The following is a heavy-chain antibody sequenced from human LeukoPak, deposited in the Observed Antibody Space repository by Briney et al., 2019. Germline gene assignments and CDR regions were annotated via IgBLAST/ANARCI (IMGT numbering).Heavy chain of an antibody. J-gene: IGHJ2*01. CDR1: GGSISSYY. Sequence: SETLSLTCTVSGGSISSYYWSWIRQPAGKGLEWIGRIYTSGSTNYSTSLKSRVTISVDKSKNQFSLKLSSVTAADTAVYYCARDLITIFGVVTHYWYFDLWGRGTLVTVS. D-gene: IGHD3-3*01. V-gene: IGHV4-4*07. CDR3: ARDLITIFGVVTHYWYFDL. CDR2: IYTSGST.